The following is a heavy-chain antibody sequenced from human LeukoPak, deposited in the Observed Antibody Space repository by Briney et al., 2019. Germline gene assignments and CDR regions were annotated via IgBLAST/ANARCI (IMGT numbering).Heavy chain of an antibody. D-gene: IGHD6-13*01. J-gene: IGHJ5*02. CDR2: IYTSGST. Sequence: PSETLSLTCTVSVDSITSRTYYWTWIRQPAGEGLEWIGHIYTSGSTNNNPSLKSRVTISIDTSKNQFSLKLSSVTAADTGVYYCARDLAAAGRAFDPWGQGTLLTVSS. V-gene: IGHV4-61*09. CDR1: VDSITSRTYY. CDR3: ARDLAAAGRAFDP.